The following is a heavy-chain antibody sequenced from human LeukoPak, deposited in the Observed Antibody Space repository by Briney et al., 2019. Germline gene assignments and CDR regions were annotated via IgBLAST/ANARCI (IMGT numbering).Heavy chain of an antibody. CDR1: GYTFTSYY. D-gene: IGHD1-26*01. V-gene: IGHV1-18*04. J-gene: IGHJ4*02. CDR3: ARDSGSYLYFDY. CDR2: ISASNGNT. Sequence: ASVKVSRKASGYTFTSYYMHWVRQAPGQGLEWMGWISASNGNTKYAQKLQGRVTMTTDTSTSTAYMELRSLRSDDTAVYYCARDSGSYLYFDYWGQGTLVTVSS.